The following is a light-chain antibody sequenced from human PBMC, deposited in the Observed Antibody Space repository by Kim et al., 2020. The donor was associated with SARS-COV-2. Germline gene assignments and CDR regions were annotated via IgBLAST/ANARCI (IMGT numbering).Light chain of an antibody. CDR3: QQSYSAPYT. CDR1: QSISGY. CDR2: AAS. Sequence: DIQMTQSPSSLSASVGDRVTITCRASQSISGYLNWYQQKPGKAPNLLIYAASNLHDGVPSRFSGSGFGTDFTLTIRSLQPEDLATYYCQQSYSAPYTYDQGTKVDIK. V-gene: IGKV1-39*01. J-gene: IGKJ2*01.